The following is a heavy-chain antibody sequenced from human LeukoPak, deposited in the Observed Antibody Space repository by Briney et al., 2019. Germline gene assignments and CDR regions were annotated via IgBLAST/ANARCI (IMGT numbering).Heavy chain of an antibody. D-gene: IGHD3-10*01. CDR1: GYSISSGYY. V-gene: IGHV4-38-2*02. Sequence: PSETLSLTCTVSGYSISSGYYWGWIRQPPGKGLEWIGSIYHSGSTYYNPSLKSRVTISVDTSKNQFSLKLSSVTAADTAMYYCARNKYYYGSRNYGVPNWFDPCGQGTLVTVSS. CDR2: IYHSGST. J-gene: IGHJ5*02. CDR3: ARNKYYYGSRNYGVPNWFDP.